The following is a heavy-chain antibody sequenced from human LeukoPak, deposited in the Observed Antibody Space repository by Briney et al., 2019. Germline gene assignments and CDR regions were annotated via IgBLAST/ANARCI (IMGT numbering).Heavy chain of an antibody. D-gene: IGHD6-6*01. CDR3: ASFEYSSSYYFDY. CDR2: IYYSGST. CDR1: GGSISSYY. J-gene: IGHJ4*02. V-gene: IGHV4-59*01. Sequence: SETLSLTCTVSGGSISSYYWSWIRQPPGKGLEWIGYIYYSGSTNYNPSLKSRVTISVDTSKNQFSLKLSSVTAADTAVYYCASFEYSSSYYFDYWAQGPLATVSS.